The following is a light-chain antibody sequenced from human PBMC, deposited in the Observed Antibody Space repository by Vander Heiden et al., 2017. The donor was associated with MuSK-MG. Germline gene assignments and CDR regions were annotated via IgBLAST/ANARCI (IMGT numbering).Light chain of an antibody. V-gene: IGKV3-20*01. CDR3: QQYGTSPQT. Sequence: ESVLTQSPGTLSLSPGERATLSCRASQRVSGSYLAWYQQKPGQAPRLLIYEASTRATGIPDRFSGSGSGTDFTLTISRLEPEDFAVYYCQQYGTSPQTFGQGTKVEI. CDR1: QRVSGSY. CDR2: EAS. J-gene: IGKJ1*01.